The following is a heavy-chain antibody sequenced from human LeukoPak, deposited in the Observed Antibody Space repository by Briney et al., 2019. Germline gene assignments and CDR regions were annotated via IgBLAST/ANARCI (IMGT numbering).Heavy chain of an antibody. CDR2: INPNSGGT. D-gene: IGHD1-14*01. CDR3: ARVFGQPRSGRGFDY. Sequence: ASVKVSCKASGYTFTGYYMYWVRQAPGQGLEWMGWINPNSGGTNYAQKFQGRVTMTWDTSISTAYMELSRLRSDDTAVYYCARVFGQPRSGRGFDYWGQGTLVTVSS. V-gene: IGHV1-2*02. J-gene: IGHJ4*02. CDR1: GYTFTGYY.